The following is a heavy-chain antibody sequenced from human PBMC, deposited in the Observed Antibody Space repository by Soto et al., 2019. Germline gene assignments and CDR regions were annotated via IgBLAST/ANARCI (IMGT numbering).Heavy chain of an antibody. CDR2: IFSSGST. V-gene: IGHV4-4*07. CDR3: AREGSYSAYNFAHGIQLWSFDF. CDR1: VGSINTLY. D-gene: IGHD5-12*01. Sequence: ETLSLTCPVSVGSINTLYWSWVRPPAGTGLAWFGRIFSSGSTSFNPSLESRVAMSVDTSKNHFSLNLSSVTAADMAVYYCAREGSYSAYNFAHGIQLWSFDFWGQGAMVNVS. J-gene: IGHJ4*02.